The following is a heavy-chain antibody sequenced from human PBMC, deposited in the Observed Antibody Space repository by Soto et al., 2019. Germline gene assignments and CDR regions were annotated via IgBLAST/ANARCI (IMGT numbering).Heavy chain of an antibody. D-gene: IGHD2-15*01. CDR1: GFTFSTYT. CDR3: AKDHQGSRNALFDP. V-gene: IGHV3-23*01. Sequence: GGSLRLSCAASGFTFSTYTMSWVRQAPGKGLERVSTISASGGGTYYADSVKGRFTISRDNSKNTLYLQMNSLRAEDTAEYYCAKDHQGSRNALFDPWGQGTLVTVSS. J-gene: IGHJ5*02. CDR2: ISASGGGT.